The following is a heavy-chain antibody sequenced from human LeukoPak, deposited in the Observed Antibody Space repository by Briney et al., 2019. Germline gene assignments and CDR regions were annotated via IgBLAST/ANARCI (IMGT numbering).Heavy chain of an antibody. CDR1: GDSISSSNSY. CDR2: LYYSGSS. V-gene: IGHV4-39*07. CDR3: ARDRRDGYNQYFQH. D-gene: IGHD5-24*01. J-gene: IGHJ1*01. Sequence: SETLSLTCTVSGDSISSSNSYRGWIRQPPGKGLEWIGSLYYSGSSYYNPSLKSRVTISADTSKNQFSLKLSSVTAADTAVYYCARDRRDGYNQYFQHWGQGTLVTVSS.